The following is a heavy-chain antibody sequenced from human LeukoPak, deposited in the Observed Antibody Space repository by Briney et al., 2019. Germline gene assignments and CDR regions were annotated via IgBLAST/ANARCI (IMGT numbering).Heavy chain of an antibody. CDR1: GGTFSSYA. V-gene: IGHV1-69*13. Sequence: SVKVSCKASGGTFSSYAISWVRQAPGQGLEWMGGIIPILGTANYAQKFQGRVTITADESTSTAYMELSSLRSEDTAVYYCASLGFCSSTSCYGEDDASDIWGQGTMVTVSS. CDR3: ASLGFCSSTSCYGEDDASDI. J-gene: IGHJ3*02. D-gene: IGHD2-2*01. CDR2: IIPILGTA.